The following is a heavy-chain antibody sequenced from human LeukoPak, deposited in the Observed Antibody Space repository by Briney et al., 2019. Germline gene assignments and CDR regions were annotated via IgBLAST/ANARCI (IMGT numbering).Heavy chain of an antibody. D-gene: IGHD3-3*01. CDR2: INPNSGGT. Sequence: GASVKVSCKASGYTFTGYYMHWVRQAPGQGLEWMGWINPNSGGTNYAQKFQGRVTMTRDTSISTAYMELSRLRSDDTAVYYCAITDHYDFWALDIWGQGTMVTVSS. J-gene: IGHJ3*02. V-gene: IGHV1-2*02. CDR3: AITDHYDFWALDI. CDR1: GYTFTGYY.